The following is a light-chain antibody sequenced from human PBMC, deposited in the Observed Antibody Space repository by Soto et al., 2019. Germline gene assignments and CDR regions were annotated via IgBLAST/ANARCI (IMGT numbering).Light chain of an antibody. Sequence: QSALTQPASVSGSPGQSITISCTGTSSDVGDYNYVSWYQQHPGKVPKVIIFEVTNRPSGVSNRFSGSKSGNTASLTISGLQAEDEADYYCSSYTSTSARVFGGGTKVTVL. CDR3: SSYTSTSARV. V-gene: IGLV2-14*01. J-gene: IGLJ3*02. CDR2: EVT. CDR1: SSDVGDYNY.